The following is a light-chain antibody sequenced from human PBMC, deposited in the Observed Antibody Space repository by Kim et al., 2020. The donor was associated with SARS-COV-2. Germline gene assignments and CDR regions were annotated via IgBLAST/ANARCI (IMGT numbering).Light chain of an antibody. CDR1: RLGEKY. V-gene: IGLV3-1*01. J-gene: IGLJ3*02. Sequence: SVSPGQTATITCSGERLGEKYVSWYQQKPGLSPVLVIYQYSKRPSGIPERFSGSNSGNTAPLTISGAQTLDEADYYCQAWDSDTAVFGGGTQLTVL. CDR3: QAWDSDTAV. CDR2: QYS.